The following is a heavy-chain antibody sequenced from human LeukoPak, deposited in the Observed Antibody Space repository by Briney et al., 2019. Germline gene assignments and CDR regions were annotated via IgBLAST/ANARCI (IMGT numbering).Heavy chain of an antibody. D-gene: IGHD5-18*01. V-gene: IGHV3-30*04. CDR2: MSYDGGNK. J-gene: IGHJ6*02. CDR3: ARAKIQLWLFGGMDV. CDR1: GFSLRSYA. Sequence: GTSLRLSCAASGFSLRSYAMYWVRQAPGKGLEWVATMSYDGGNKYSADSVKGRFTSSKDSSRNTLYLQMNSLRAEDTAVYFCARAKIQLWLFGGMDVWGQGTTVTVSS.